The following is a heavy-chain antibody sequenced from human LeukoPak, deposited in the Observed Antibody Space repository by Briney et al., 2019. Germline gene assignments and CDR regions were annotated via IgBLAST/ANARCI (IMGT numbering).Heavy chain of an antibody. Sequence: GGSLRLSCAASGFTFSNAWMSWVRQAPGKGLEWVGRIKSKTDGGTTDYAAPVKGRFTISRDDSKDTLYLQMNSLKTEDTAVYYCTTSYYDSSGYHNWGQGTLVTVSS. D-gene: IGHD3-22*01. CDR3: TTSYYDSSGYHN. V-gene: IGHV3-15*01. J-gene: IGHJ4*02. CDR2: IKSKTDGGTT. CDR1: GFTFSNAW.